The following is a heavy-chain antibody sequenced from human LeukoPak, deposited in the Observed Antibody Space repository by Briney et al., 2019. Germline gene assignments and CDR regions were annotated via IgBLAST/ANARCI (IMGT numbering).Heavy chain of an antibody. CDR3: ARDGYRRYYYYMDV. CDR2: INWNGGST. Sequence: PGGSLRLSCAASGFTFDDYGMSWVRQAPGKGLEWVSGINWNGGSTGYADSVKGRFTISRDNAKNSLYLQMNSLRAEDTAVYYCARDGYRRYYYYMDVWGKGTTVTVSS. CDR1: GFTFDDYG. D-gene: IGHD5-12*01. J-gene: IGHJ6*03. V-gene: IGHV3-20*04.